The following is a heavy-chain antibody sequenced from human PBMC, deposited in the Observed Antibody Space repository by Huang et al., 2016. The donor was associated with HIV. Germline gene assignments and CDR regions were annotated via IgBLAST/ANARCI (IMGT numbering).Heavy chain of an antibody. CDR2: IYYSGST. J-gene: IGHJ5*02. CDR3: ARCPTYYDFWSGYYIWFDP. D-gene: IGHD3-3*01. V-gene: IGHV4-61*08. CDR1: GGSVSSGDYY. Sequence: QVQLQESGPGLVKPSETLSLTCTVSGGSVSSGDYYWSWIRQPPGKGLEWIGYIYYSGSTNYNPSCKRRVTIAVDTSKNQFSLKLTSVTAADTAVYYCARCPTYYDFWSGYYIWFDPWGQGTLVTVSS.